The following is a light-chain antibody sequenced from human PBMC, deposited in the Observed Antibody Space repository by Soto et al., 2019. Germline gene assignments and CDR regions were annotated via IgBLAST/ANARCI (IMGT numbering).Light chain of an antibody. Sequence: QSALTQPASVSGSPGQSITISCTGTSSDVGGYNYVSWYQQHPSKAPKLMLYEVSNRPSGVSNRFSGSKSGNTASLTIYGLQAEDEADYYCSSYTSSSTYVFGTGSKVTVL. CDR2: EVS. J-gene: IGLJ1*01. CDR1: SSDVGGYNY. V-gene: IGLV2-14*01. CDR3: SSYTSSSTYV.